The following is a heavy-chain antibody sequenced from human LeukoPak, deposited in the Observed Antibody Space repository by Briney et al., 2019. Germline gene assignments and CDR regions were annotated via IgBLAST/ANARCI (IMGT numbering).Heavy chain of an antibody. V-gene: IGHV5-51*01. J-gene: IGHJ5*02. CDR2: IYPGDSDT. CDR3: AGLYGSGSYSTLQANRFDP. Sequence: GESLKISCKGSGYSFTSYWIGWVRQMPGKGLEGMGIIYPGDSDTRYSPSFQGPVTISADKSISTAYLQWSSLKASDTAVYYCAGLYGSGSYSTLQANRFDPWGQATLVTVSS. CDR1: GYSFTSYW. D-gene: IGHD3-10*01.